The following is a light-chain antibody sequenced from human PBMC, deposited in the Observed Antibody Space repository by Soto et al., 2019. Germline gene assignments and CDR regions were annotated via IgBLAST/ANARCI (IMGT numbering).Light chain of an antibody. CDR3: HHRSNWPPEDT. CDR2: DAS. V-gene: IGKV3-11*01. Sequence: ETLLTQSPATLSLTPGESATLSCRASQPINTYLAWYQQKSGQSPRLVIYDASNRATDIPARFSASGFGTDFTLTISRLEPEDFGIHYCHHRSNWPPEDTFGQGTKLEIK. J-gene: IGKJ2*01. CDR1: QPINTY.